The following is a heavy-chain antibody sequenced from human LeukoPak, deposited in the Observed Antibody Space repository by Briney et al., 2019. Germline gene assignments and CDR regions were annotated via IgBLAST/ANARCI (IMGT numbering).Heavy chain of an antibody. CDR3: ARAPLPSSGWPDYFDY. V-gene: IGHV3-11*04. Sequence: GGSLRLSCAASGFTFSDYYMSWIRQAPGKGLEWVSYISSSGSTIYYADSVKGRFTISRDNAKNSLYLQMNSLRAEDTAVYYCARAPLPSSGWPDYFDYWGQGALVTVSS. J-gene: IGHJ4*02. D-gene: IGHD6-19*01. CDR1: GFTFSDYY. CDR2: ISSSGSTI.